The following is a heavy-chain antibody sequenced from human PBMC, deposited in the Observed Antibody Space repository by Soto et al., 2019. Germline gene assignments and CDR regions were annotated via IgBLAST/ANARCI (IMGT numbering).Heavy chain of an antibody. V-gene: IGHV3-33*01. CDR2: IWYDGSNK. J-gene: IGHJ3*02. CDR1: GFTFSSYG. CDR3: ARASTVTTIYGAFDI. D-gene: IGHD4-17*01. Sequence: GGSLRLSCAASGFTFSSYGMHWVRQAPGKGLEWVAVIWYDGSNKYYADSVKGRFTISRDNSKNTLYLQMNSLRAEDTAVYYCARASTVTTIYGAFDIWGQGTMVTVSS.